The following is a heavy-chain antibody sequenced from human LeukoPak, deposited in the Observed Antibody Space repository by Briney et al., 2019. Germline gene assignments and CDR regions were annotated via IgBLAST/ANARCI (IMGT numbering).Heavy chain of an antibody. CDR1: GGSISSGSYY. CDR2: IYTSGST. D-gene: IGHD3-10*01. CDR3: ARDRYYGSGSYYIFHDY. Sequence: TLSLTCTVSGGSISSGSYYWSWIRQPAGKGLEWIGRIYTSGSTNYNPSLKSRVTISVDTSKNQFSLKLSSVTAADTAVYYCARDRYYGSGSYYIFHDYWGQGTLVTVSS. V-gene: IGHV4-61*02. J-gene: IGHJ4*02.